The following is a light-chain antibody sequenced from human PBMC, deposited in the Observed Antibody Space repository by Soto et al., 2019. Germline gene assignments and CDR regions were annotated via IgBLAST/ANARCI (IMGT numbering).Light chain of an antibody. CDR1: SSNIGNNF. J-gene: IGLJ2*01. CDR2: GVT. V-gene: IGLV1-51*01. Sequence: QSVLTQPPSVSAAPGQKVTISCSGSSSNIGNNFVTWYQQLPGTAPKLLIFGVTNRPSGVSDRFSGSKSGNTASLTISALQAEDEADYYCTSYTSVTIVVFGGGTKLTVL. CDR3: TSYTSVTIVV.